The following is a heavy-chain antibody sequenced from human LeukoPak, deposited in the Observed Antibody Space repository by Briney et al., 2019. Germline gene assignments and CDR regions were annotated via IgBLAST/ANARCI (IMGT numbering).Heavy chain of an antibody. V-gene: IGHV4-39*01. Sequence: SETLSLTCTVSGGSISSSSYYWGWIRQPPGKGLEWIGSIYYSGSTHYNPSLKSRVTISVDTSKNQFSLKLSSVTAADTAVYYCARHVGAGPRWGFDPWGQGTLVTVSS. CDR2: IYYSGST. CDR1: GGSISSSSYY. J-gene: IGHJ5*02. D-gene: IGHD1-26*01. CDR3: ARHVGAGPRWGFDP.